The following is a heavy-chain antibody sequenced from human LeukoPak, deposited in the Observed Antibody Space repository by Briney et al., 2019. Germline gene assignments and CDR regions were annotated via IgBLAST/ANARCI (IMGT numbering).Heavy chain of an antibody. J-gene: IGHJ4*02. CDR2: INPNSGGT. Sequence: VASVKVSCKASGYTFTGYYMHWVRQAPGQGLEWMGWINPNSGGTNYAQKFQGRVTMTRDTSISTAYMELSRLRSDDTAVYYCARDSVVVPAAAYYFDYWGQGTLVTVSS. CDR3: ARDSVVVPAAAYYFDY. CDR1: GYTFTGYY. V-gene: IGHV1-2*02. D-gene: IGHD2-2*01.